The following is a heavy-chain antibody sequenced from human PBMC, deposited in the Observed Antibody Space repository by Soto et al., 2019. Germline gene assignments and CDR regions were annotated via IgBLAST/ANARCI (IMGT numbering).Heavy chain of an antibody. V-gene: IGHV4-39*01. Sequence: SSETLSLTCTVSGGSISSSSYYWGWIRQPPGKGLEWIGSIYYSGSTYYNPSLKSRVTISVDTSKNQFSLKLSSVTAADTAVYYCARRDYSSSWYYFDYWGQGTLVTVSS. J-gene: IGHJ4*02. CDR1: GGSISSSSYY. D-gene: IGHD6-13*01. CDR2: IYYSGST. CDR3: ARRDYSSSWYYFDY.